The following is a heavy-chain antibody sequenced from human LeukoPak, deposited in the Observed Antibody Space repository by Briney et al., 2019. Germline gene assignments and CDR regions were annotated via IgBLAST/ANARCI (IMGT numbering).Heavy chain of an antibody. CDR1: GFSFGNYG. V-gene: IGHV3-30*18. Sequence: GGSLRLSCAASGFSFGNYGMHWVRQAPGMGLEWVAVLSFNGVNAYYADSVRGRFTVSREHSRNYLQMNSMRAEDTAVYFCAKDRVGPGSYNYIMDVWGQGTTVTVSS. CDR2: LSFNGVNA. J-gene: IGHJ6*02. CDR3: AKDRVGPGSYNYIMDV. D-gene: IGHD5-24*01.